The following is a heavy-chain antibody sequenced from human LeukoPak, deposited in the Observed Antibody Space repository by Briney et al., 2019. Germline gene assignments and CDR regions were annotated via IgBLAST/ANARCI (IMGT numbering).Heavy chain of an antibody. CDR1: GFTFSTFW. D-gene: IGHD1-14*01. J-gene: IGHJ4*02. CDR3: GRVQKTQTGGTPDY. Sequence: GGSLRLSCAASGFTFSTFWITGVRQAPGKGLEWEANINQDGSEKDYVDSVKGRFTISRDNAKNTLYLQVNSLRADDTAVYYCGRVQKTQTGGTPDYWGQGTLVTVSS. CDR2: INQDGSEK. V-gene: IGHV3-7*02.